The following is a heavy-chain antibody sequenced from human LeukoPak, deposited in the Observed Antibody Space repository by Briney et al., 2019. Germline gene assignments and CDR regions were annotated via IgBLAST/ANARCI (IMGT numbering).Heavy chain of an antibody. V-gene: IGHV1-18*01. CDR3: ARDHSVGSQHH. J-gene: IGHJ5*02. CDR2: ISAYNGET. CDR1: GYTFTSYG. Sequence: ASVKVSCTASGYTFTSYGITWVRQAPGQGLEWVGWISAYNGETNYAQKVQGRVTMTTDTFTSTAYMELRSLRSDDTAVYYCARDHSVGSQHHWGQGTLVTVSS. D-gene: IGHD2-15*01.